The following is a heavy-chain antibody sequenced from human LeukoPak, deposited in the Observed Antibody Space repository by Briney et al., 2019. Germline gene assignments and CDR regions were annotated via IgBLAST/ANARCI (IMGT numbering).Heavy chain of an antibody. CDR1: GFTFSSYS. CDR3: ARDPPAWDYYGSGSYSDY. CDR2: ISSSSSYI. V-gene: IGHV3-21*01. J-gene: IGHJ4*02. Sequence: PGGSLRLSSAASGFTFSSYSMNWVRQAPGKGLEWVSSISSSSSYIYYADSVKGRFTISRDNAKNSLYLQMNSLRAEDTAVYYCARDPPAWDYYGSGSYSDYWGQGTLVTVSS. D-gene: IGHD3-10*01.